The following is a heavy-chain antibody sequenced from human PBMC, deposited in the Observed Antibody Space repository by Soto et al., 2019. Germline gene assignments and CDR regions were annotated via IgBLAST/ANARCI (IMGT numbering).Heavy chain of an antibody. Sequence: GGSLRLSCAASGFTFSNAWMNWVRQAPGKGLEWVGRIKSKTDGGTTDYAAPVKGRFTISRDDSKNTLYLQMNSLKTEDTAVYYCTTEDCSGGSCYSLALYYYYGMDVWGQGTTVTVSS. CDR1: GFTFSNAW. CDR3: TTEDCSGGSCYSLALYYYYGMDV. J-gene: IGHJ6*02. CDR2: IKSKTDGGTT. D-gene: IGHD2-15*01. V-gene: IGHV3-15*07.